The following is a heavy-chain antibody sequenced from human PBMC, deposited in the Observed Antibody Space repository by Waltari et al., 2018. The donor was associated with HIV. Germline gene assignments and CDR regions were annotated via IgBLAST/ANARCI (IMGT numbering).Heavy chain of an antibody. J-gene: IGHJ3*02. CDR2: IYPFDSDT. V-gene: IGHV5-51*03. Sequence: EWHLVQSGPGVSKSGESLTIPCKASGYTFTNYLIAWVRQMSGEGLEWMGIIYPFDSDTRYNPSFEGQITISADKSLATAYLEWSNLNASDAAIYYCARLFYYDTTGYINNAFDIWGQGTVVTVS. CDR1: GYTFTNYL. D-gene: IGHD3-22*01. CDR3: ARLFYYDTTGYINNAFDI.